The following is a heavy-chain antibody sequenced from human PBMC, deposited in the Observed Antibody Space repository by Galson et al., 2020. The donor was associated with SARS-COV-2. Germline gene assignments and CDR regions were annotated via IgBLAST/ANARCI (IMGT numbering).Heavy chain of an antibody. CDR3: ARGHFHGGWYWGH. Sequence: SQASETLSLTCAVSGGAFSGYYWSWIRQPPGKGPEWIGEINDSGSTNYNPSLKSRLSISVDTVKKRFSLELSSVTAADRAVYYCARGHFHGGWYWGHWGQGTPVTVSS. CDR1: GGAFSGYY. CDR2: INDSGST. V-gene: IGHV4-34*01. J-gene: IGHJ4*02. D-gene: IGHD6-19*01.